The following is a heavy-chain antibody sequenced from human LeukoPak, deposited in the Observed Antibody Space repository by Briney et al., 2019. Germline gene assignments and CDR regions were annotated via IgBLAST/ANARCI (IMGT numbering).Heavy chain of an antibody. V-gene: IGHV3-23*01. CDR3: AKDQFRLLSVDAFDI. CDR1: GFTFSSYA. CDR2: ISGSGGST. J-gene: IGHJ3*02. D-gene: IGHD2-15*01. Sequence: PGGSLRLSCAASGFTFSSYAMSWVRQAPGKGLEWASAISGSGGSTYYADSVKGRFTISRDNSKNTLYLQMNSLRAEDTAVYYCAKDQFRLLSVDAFDIWGQGTMVTVSS.